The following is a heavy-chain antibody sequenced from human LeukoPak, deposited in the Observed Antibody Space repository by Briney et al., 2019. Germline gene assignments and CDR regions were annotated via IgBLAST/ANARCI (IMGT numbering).Heavy chain of an antibody. CDR1: GFNLSNYG. Sequence: GRSLRLSCAASGFNLSNYGMHWVRQAPGKGLEWVAVMSHKGSDKYYAESLKGRFTISRDNSKEMLFLQMNSLRAEDTAVYYCAKDPGYRTYGYYMDVWGKGTTVTVSS. J-gene: IGHJ6*03. CDR3: AKDPGYRTYGYYMDV. V-gene: IGHV3-30*18. CDR2: MSHKGSDK. D-gene: IGHD5-24*01.